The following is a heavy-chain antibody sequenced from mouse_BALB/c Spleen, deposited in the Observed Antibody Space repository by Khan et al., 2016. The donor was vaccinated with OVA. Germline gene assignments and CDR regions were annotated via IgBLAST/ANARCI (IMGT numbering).Heavy chain of an antibody. CDR2: ISSGDST. CDR1: GFTFSNYA. Sequence: EVKVVESGGGLVKPGGSLKLSCAASGFTFSNYAMSWVRQSPEKRLEWVASISSGDSTYYPDSVKGRFTISRDNARNILYLQMSSLRSEDTAMYYCARDYWFAYWGQGTLVTVSA. CDR3: ARDYWFAY. J-gene: IGHJ3*01. V-gene: IGHV5-6-5*01.